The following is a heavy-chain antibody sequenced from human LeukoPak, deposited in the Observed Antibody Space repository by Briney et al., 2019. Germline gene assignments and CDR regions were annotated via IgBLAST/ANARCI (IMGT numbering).Heavy chain of an antibody. D-gene: IGHD3-16*01. CDR3: ARAWDWFDP. CDR1: GGSFSSYY. Sequence: SETLSLTCAVYGGSFSSYYWSWVRQPPGKGLEWIGYIYYSGSTNYNPSLKSRVTISIDTSKNQFSLKLSSVTAADTAVYYCARAWDWFDPWGQGTLVTVSS. J-gene: IGHJ5*02. V-gene: IGHV4-59*08. CDR2: IYYSGST.